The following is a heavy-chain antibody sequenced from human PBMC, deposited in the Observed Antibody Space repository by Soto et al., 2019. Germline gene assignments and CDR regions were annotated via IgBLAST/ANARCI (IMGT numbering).Heavy chain of an antibody. J-gene: IGHJ4*02. CDR2: IWDSGTS. V-gene: IGHV4-59*01. CDR1: GASISSNY. Sequence: SETLSLTCAVSGASISSNYWNWIRQPPGRGLEWIGFIWDSGTSNYNPSLKSRATISIDTSKNQFSLKLTSVTAADTAVYHCARGVTTVTTIDYWGQGTLVTVSS. D-gene: IGHD4-17*01. CDR3: ARGVTTVTTIDY.